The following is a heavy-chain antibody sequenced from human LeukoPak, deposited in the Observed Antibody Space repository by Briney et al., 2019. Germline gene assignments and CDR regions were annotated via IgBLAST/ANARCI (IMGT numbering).Heavy chain of an antibody. CDR1: GGTFSSYA. D-gene: IGHD6-6*01. CDR3: ATSSIAANYYYYYMDV. CDR2: IIPTFGTA. Sequence: SVTVSCKASGGTFSSYAISWVRQAPGQGLEWMGGIIPTFGTANYAQKFQGRVTITTDESTSTAYMELSSLRSEDTVVYYCATSSIAANYYYYYMDVWGKGTTVTVSS. V-gene: IGHV1-69*05. J-gene: IGHJ6*03.